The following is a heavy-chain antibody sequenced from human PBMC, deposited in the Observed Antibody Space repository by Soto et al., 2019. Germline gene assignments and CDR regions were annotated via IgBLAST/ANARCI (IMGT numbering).Heavy chain of an antibody. V-gene: IGHV3-48*03. CDR3: ARDRRNTWPVVLDY. Sequence: DVQLVESGGALVQPGGSLRLSCAASEFSFSSFEMNWVRQAPGRGLEWVSYISAGGSIIYHAEPVKGRFIISRDNAKNSLYLQMNSLRAEDTGVYYCARDRRNTWPVVLDYWGQGTLGTVSA. CDR1: EFSFSSFE. J-gene: IGHJ4*02. CDR2: ISAGGSII. D-gene: IGHD2-15*01.